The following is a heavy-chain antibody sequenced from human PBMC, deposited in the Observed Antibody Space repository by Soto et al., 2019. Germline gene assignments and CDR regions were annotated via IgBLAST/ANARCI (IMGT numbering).Heavy chain of an antibody. CDR2: INPSGGST. D-gene: IGHD3-10*01. CDR3: VRGGPPYYGSGSPQDLDY. J-gene: IGHJ4*02. Sequence: ASVKVSCKASGYTFTSYYMHWVRQAPGQGLEWMGIINPSGGSTSYAQKFQGRVTMTRDTSTSTVYMELSSLRSEDTAVYYCVRGGPPYYGSGSPQDLDYWGQGTLVTVSS. V-gene: IGHV1-46*01. CDR1: GYTFTSYY.